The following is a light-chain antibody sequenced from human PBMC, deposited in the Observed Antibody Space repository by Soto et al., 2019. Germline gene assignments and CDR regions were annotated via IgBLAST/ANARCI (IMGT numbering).Light chain of an antibody. CDR3: QQYGSLIT. CDR2: GAS. V-gene: IGKV3D-20*01. J-gene: IGKJ5*01. CDR1: QSVRSSY. Sequence: EIVLTHSLATVSLSPLERATLXWGASQSVRSSYLAWYQQKPGLAPRLLIYGASNRAAGIPDRFSGSGSGTDFTLTISRLEHEDFAVYYCQQYGSLITFGQGTRLEIK.